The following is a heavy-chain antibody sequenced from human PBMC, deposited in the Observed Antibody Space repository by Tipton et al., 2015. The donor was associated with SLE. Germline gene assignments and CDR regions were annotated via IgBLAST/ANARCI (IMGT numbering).Heavy chain of an antibody. CDR1: GFTFSSYS. CDR2: ISSSSVYI. D-gene: IGHD1-26*01. J-gene: IGHJ5*02. CDR3: ARDWDRSNWFAP. Sequence: SLRLSCAASGFTFSSYSMDWVRQAPGKGLEWVSSISSSSVYIYYADSVKGRFTISRDNAKNSLYLQMNSLRAEDTAVYYCARDWDRSNWFAPWGQGTLVTVSS. V-gene: IGHV3-21*06.